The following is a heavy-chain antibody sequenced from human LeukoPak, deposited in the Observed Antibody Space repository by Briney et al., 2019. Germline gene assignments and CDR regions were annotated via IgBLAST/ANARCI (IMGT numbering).Heavy chain of an antibody. V-gene: IGHV3-13*01. CDR3: ARDPYSGNYGNYYYYYMDV. CDR2: IGTAGEI. CDR1: GFTFSSYD. Sequence: GGSLRLSCAASGFTFSSYDIHWVRQATGKGLEWVSGIGTAGEIYYPGSVKGRFTISRDNAKNSLYLQMNSLGPEDTAVYYCARDPYSGNYGNYYYYYMDVWGKGTTVTISS. J-gene: IGHJ6*03. D-gene: IGHD1-26*01.